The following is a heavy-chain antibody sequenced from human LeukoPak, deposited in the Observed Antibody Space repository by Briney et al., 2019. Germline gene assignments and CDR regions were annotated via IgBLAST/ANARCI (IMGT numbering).Heavy chain of an antibody. CDR1: GGTFNSYA. CDR3: ARWRDCSSSSCMDGMDV. D-gene: IGHD2-2*01. Sequence: GSSVKVSCKASGGTFNSYAINWVRQAPGQGLEWMGWMNPNSGKAGYAQKFQGRVTMTGDTSISTAYMELSSLRSDDTAVYFCARWRDCSSSSCMDGMDVWGQGTTVTVSS. CDR2: MNPNSGKA. V-gene: IGHV1-8*02. J-gene: IGHJ6*02.